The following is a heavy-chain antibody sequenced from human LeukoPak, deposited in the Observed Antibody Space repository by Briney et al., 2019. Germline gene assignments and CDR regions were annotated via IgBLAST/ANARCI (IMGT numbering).Heavy chain of an antibody. V-gene: IGHV3-21*01. CDR1: GFTFSSYT. Sequence: VGSLRLSCAGSGFTFSSYTMNWVRQAPGQGLEWVSSIITSSSYTNYAHSVKGRFTISTDNAKNTLYLQMNSLRAEDTAVYYCAREGSSWSGIDYWGQGTLVTVSS. CDR3: AREGSSWSGIDY. CDR2: IITSSSYT. D-gene: IGHD6-13*01. J-gene: IGHJ4*02.